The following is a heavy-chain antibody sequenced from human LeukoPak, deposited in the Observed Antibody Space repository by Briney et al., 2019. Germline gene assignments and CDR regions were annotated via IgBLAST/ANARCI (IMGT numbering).Heavy chain of an antibody. Sequence: SETLSLTCTVSGGSISSGGYYWSWIRQHPGKGLEWIGYIYYSGSTYYNPSLKSRVTISVDTSKYQFSLKLSSVTAADTAVYYCARSLQQLVRGWGQGTLVTVSS. V-gene: IGHV4-31*03. D-gene: IGHD6-13*01. CDR2: IYYSGST. CDR3: ARSLQQLVRG. CDR1: GGSISSGGYY. J-gene: IGHJ4*02.